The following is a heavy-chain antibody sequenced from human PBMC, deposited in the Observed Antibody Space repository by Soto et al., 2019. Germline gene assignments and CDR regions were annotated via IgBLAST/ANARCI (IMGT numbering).Heavy chain of an antibody. Sequence: EEQLVESGGGLVKPGGSLRLSCAASGFTFSNAWMNWVRQAPGKGLEWVGRIKSKTDGGTTDYVAPVKGRFTISRDDSKNTLYLQMNSLKTEDTAVYYCTTMEDIVVVVAATPGDYWGQGTLVTVSS. CDR2: IKSKTDGGTT. CDR1: GFTFSNAW. J-gene: IGHJ4*02. D-gene: IGHD2-15*01. CDR3: TTMEDIVVVVAATPGDY. V-gene: IGHV3-15*07.